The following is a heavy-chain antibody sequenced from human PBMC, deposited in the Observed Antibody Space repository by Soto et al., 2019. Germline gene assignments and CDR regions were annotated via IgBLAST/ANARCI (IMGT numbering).Heavy chain of an antibody. CDR2: IYYSGST. V-gene: IGHV4-59*01. J-gene: IGHJ4*02. CDR3: ARDKRYGDYVYYFDY. D-gene: IGHD4-17*01. CDR1: GGSISSYY. Sequence: PSETLSLTCTVSGGSISSYYWSWIRQPPGKGLEWIGYIYYSGSTNYNPSLKSRVTISVDTSKNQFSLKLSSVTAADTAVYYCARDKRYGDYVYYFDYWGQGTLVTVSS.